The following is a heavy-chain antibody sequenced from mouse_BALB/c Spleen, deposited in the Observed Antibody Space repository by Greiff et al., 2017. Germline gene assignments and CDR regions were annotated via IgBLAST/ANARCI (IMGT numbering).Heavy chain of an antibody. V-gene: IGHV5-4*02. J-gene: IGHJ3*01. Sequence: EVQGVESGGGLVKPGGSLKLSCAASGFTFSDYYMYWVRQTPEKRLEWVATISDGGSYTYYPDSVKGRFTIARDNAKNNLYLQMSSLKSEDTAMYYCASPYYRYDEGPWFADWGQGTLVTVSA. CDR3: ASPYYRYDEGPWFAD. D-gene: IGHD2-14*01. CDR2: ISDGGSYT. CDR1: GFTFSDYY.